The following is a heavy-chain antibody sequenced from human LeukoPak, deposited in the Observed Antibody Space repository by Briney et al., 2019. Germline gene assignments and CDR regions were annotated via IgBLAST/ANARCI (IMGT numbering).Heavy chain of an antibody. J-gene: IGHJ4*02. D-gene: IGHD3-22*01. CDR3: ARAAAGGYYRDFDY. Sequence: SETLSLTCTVSGGSISSSSYYWGWIRQPPGKGLEWIGSIYYSGSTYYNPSLKSRVTISVDTSKNQFSLKLSSVTAADTAVYYCARAAAGGYYRDFDYWGQGTLVTVSS. V-gene: IGHV4-39*07. CDR2: IYYSGST. CDR1: GGSISSSSYY.